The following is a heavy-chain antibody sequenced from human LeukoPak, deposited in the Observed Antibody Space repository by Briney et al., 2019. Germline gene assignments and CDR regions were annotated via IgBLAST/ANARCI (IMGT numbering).Heavy chain of an antibody. CDR3: ATTRGGYNLDAFDI. CDR2: FDPEDGET. CDR1: GYTLTELS. D-gene: IGHD5-24*01. J-gene: IGHJ3*02. V-gene: IGHV1-24*01. Sequence: ASVKVSCKVSGYTLTELSMHWVRQAPGKGLEWMGGFDPEDGETIYAQKFQGRVTMTEDTSTDTAYMELSSLRSEDTAVYYCATTRGGYNLDAFDIWGQGTMVTVSS.